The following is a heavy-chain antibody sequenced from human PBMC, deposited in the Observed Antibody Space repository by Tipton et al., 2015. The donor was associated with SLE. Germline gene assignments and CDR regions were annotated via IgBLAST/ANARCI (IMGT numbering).Heavy chain of an antibody. J-gene: IGHJ6*03. CDR1: GGSISSGSYY. CDR2: IYTSGST. V-gene: IGHV4-61*02. Sequence: TLSLTCTVSGGSISSGSYYWSWIRQPAGKGLEWIGRIYTSGSTNYNSSLKSRVTISVDTSKNQFSLKLSSVTAADTAVYYCARVLGVVKSYYMDVWGKGTTVTVSS. CDR3: ARVLGVVKSYYMDV. D-gene: IGHD3-3*01.